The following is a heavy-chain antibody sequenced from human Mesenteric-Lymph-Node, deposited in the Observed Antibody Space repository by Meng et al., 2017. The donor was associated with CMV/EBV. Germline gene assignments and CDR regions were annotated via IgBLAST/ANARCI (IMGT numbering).Heavy chain of an antibody. D-gene: IGHD2-2*01. J-gene: IGHJ6*02. CDR1: GFTFSNYE. CDR2: ISSGGGTR. CDR3: ARVVVVPASTYYYYGMDV. V-gene: IGHV3-48*03. Sequence: GGSLRLSCAASGFTFSNYEMNWVRQAPGKGLEWVSSISSGGGTRYYADSAKGRFTISRDNAKNSLYLQMNSLRAEDTAVYYCARVVVVPASTYYYYGMDVWGQGTTVTVSS.